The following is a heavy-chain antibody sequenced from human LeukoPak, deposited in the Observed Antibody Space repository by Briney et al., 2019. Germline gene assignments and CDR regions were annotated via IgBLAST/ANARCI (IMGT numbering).Heavy chain of an antibody. D-gene: IGHD3-22*01. Sequence: GGSLRLSCAASGFTFDDYAMQWVRQAPGKGLEWVSGISWNSGSIGYADSVKGRFTISRDNAKNSLYLQMNSLRAEDTALYYCAKDDYYDSSGYWSLWGQGTLVTVSS. CDR2: ISWNSGSI. J-gene: IGHJ4*02. CDR1: GFTFDDYA. V-gene: IGHV3-9*01. CDR3: AKDDYYDSSGYWSL.